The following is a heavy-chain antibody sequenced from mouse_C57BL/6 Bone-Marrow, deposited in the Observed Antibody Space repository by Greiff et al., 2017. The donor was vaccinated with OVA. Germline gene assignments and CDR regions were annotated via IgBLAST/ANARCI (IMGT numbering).Heavy chain of an antibody. CDR1: GFTFSDYY. J-gene: IGHJ2*01. V-gene: IGHV5-12*01. Sequence: EVKLVESGGGLVQPGGSLKLSCAASGFTFSDYYMYWVRQTPEKRLEWVAYISNGGGSTYYPDTVKGRFTISRDNAKNTLYLQMSRLKSEDTALYYCSRRGLLLYDFGYWGQSTTLTVS. D-gene: IGHD2-1*01. CDR3: SRRGLLLYDFGY. CDR2: ISNGGGST.